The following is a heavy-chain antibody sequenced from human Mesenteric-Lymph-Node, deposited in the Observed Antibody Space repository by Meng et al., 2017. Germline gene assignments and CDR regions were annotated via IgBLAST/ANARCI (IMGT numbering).Heavy chain of an antibody. D-gene: IGHD5-12*01. V-gene: IGHV3-23*01. J-gene: IGHJ4*02. CDR1: GFTLSSYS. Sequence: GESLKISCAASGFTLSSYSMSWARQAPGKGLEWVSSFSVSTGWTYYADSVKGRFTISRDNAKNSLYLEMNSLRTDDTALYYCAKLARAYDPLDFWGQGTLVTVSS. CDR3: AKLARAYDPLDF. CDR2: FSVSTGWT.